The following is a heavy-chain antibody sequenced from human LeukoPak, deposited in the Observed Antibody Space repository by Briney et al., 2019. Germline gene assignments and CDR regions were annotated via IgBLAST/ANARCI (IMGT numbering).Heavy chain of an antibody. CDR2: IRYDGSSQ. CDR3: AKVDSGSLHVFDM. D-gene: IGHD1-26*01. V-gene: IGHV3-30*02. Sequence: GGSLRLSCAASGFIFSNYGIHWVRQAPGKGLEWVAFIRYDGSSQYNADSVKGRFTISRDNSKNTLYVEMNSLRPEDTAVYYCAKVDSGSLHVFDMWGQETMVTVSS. CDR1: GFIFSNYG. J-gene: IGHJ3*02.